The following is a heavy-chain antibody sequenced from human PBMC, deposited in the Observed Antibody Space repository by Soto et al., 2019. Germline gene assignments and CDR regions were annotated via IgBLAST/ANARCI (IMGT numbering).Heavy chain of an antibody. J-gene: IGHJ6*02. CDR2: ISYDGSNK. Sequence: QVQLVESGGGVVQPGRSLRLSCAASGFTFSSYAMHWVRQAPGKGLEWVAVISYDGSNKYYADSVKGRFTISRDNSKKTMYLQMNSLRAEDTAVYYCARVQETSPDYYYYYGMDVWGQGTTVTDSS. D-gene: IGHD1-1*01. CDR3: ARVQETSPDYYYYYGMDV. CDR1: GFTFSSYA. V-gene: IGHV3-30-3*01.